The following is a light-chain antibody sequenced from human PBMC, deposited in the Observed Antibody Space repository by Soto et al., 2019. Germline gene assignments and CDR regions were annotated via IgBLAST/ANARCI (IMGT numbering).Light chain of an antibody. CDR3: QQYNQWPHP. J-gene: IGKJ4*01. CDR2: GAS. Sequence: EVVMTQSPATLSVSPGERVTLSCTASQSVSGNLAWYQQKPGQAPRLLIHGASTRATDIPARFSGSGSGTEFTLTITSLQSEGFAVYYCQQYNQWPHPFGGGTKVDI. V-gene: IGKV3-15*01. CDR1: QSVSGN.